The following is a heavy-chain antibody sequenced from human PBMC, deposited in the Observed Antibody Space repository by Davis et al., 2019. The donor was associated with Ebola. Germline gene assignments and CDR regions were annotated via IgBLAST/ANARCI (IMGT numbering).Heavy chain of an antibody. CDR1: GYTFTSYA. D-gene: IGHD6-13*01. CDR2: INAGNGNT. J-gene: IGHJ6*02. Sequence: ASVKVSCKASGYTFTSYAMHWVRQAPGQRHEWMGWINAGNGNTKYSQKFQGRVTITRDTSASTAYMELSSLRSEDTAVYYCARGGSSSWYDYYYGMDVWGQGTTVTVSS. V-gene: IGHV1-3*01. CDR3: ARGGSSSWYDYYYGMDV.